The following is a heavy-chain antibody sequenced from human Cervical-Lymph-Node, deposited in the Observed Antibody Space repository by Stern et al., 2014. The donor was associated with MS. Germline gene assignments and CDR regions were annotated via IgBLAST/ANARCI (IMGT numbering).Heavy chain of an antibody. V-gene: IGHV4-31*03. CDR1: GGSIRSGGYY. Sequence: VQLEESGPGLVKPSQTLSLTCTVSGGSIRSGGYYWTWIRQHPGQGLEWIGYISYRGSTYYNPSLRSRITMSVDTSKNQFSLRLTSVTAADTSLYYCASASIGHLDYWGQGILVTVSS. J-gene: IGHJ4*02. CDR3: ASASIGHLDY. CDR2: ISYRGST.